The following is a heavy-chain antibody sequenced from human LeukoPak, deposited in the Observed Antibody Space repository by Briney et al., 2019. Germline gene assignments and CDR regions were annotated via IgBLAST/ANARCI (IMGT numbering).Heavy chain of an antibody. D-gene: IGHD6-19*01. CDR3: AKLGYSSGWYDFQIDAFDF. J-gene: IGHJ3*01. CDR1: GFSFSGYG. V-gene: IGHV3-30*18. CDR2: ISYDGSNK. Sequence: GGSLRLSCAASGFSFSGYGMHWVRQASGKGLEWVAVISYDGSNKFYADSVKGRFTISRDNSKNTLYLQMNSLRAEDTAVYYCAKLGYSSGWYDFQIDAFDFWGQGTMVTVSS.